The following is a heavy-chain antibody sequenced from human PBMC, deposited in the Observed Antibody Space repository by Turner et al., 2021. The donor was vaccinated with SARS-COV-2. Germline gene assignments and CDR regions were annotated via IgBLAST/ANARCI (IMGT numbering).Heavy chain of an antibody. Sequence: QLQLQESGPGLVKPSETLSLTCTVSGGSISSSSYYWGWIRQPPGKGLEWIGSIYYSGSTYYNPSLKSRVTISVDTSKNQFSLKLSSVTAADTAMYYCARHWEWFGELPEINYNWFDPWGQGTLVTVSS. D-gene: IGHD3-10*01. V-gene: IGHV4-39*01. CDR1: GGSISSSSYY. J-gene: IGHJ5*02. CDR3: ARHWEWFGELPEINYNWFDP. CDR2: IYYSGST.